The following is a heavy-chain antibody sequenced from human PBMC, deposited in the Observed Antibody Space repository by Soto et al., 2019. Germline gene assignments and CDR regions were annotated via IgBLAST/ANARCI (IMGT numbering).Heavy chain of an antibody. D-gene: IGHD2-2*03. CDR2: ISSSSSYT. Sequence: GGSLRLSCAASGFTFSDYYMIWIRQAPGKGLEWVSYISSSSSYTNYADSVKGRFTISRDNAKNSLYLQMNSLRAEDTAVYYCARLDIVVVPAAYNWFDPWGQGTLVTVSS. J-gene: IGHJ5*02. CDR3: ARLDIVVVPAAYNWFDP. CDR1: GFTFSDYY. V-gene: IGHV3-11*06.